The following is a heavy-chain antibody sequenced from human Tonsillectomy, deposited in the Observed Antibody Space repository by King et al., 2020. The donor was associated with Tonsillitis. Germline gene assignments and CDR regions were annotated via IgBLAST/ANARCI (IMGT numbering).Heavy chain of an antibody. D-gene: IGHD2-2*01. CDR3: ARGSRDSSSPTDY. CDR2: ISYDGSNK. V-gene: IGHV3-30*01. CDR1: GFTFSGYG. J-gene: IGHJ4*02. Sequence: VQLVESGGGVVQPGRSLRLSCAASGFTFSGYGMHWVRQAPGKGLEWVAVISYDGSNKDYADSVKGRFTISRDNSKNTLSLQMNSLRTEDTAVYYCARGSRDSSSPTDYWGQGTLVTVSS.